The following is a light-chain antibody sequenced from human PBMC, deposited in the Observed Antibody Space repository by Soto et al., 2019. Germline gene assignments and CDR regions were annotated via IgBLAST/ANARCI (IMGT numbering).Light chain of an antibody. CDR2: GAS. CDR1: QSVSSTS. V-gene: IGKV3-20*01. Sequence: EIVLTQSPGTLSLSPGERATLSCRASQSVSSTSLAWYHQKPGQAPRLLISGASSRATGIPDRFSGSGSGTDFTLTISRLEPEDFAVYYCQQSGSSPETFGGGTKVEIK. J-gene: IGKJ4*01. CDR3: QQSGSSPET.